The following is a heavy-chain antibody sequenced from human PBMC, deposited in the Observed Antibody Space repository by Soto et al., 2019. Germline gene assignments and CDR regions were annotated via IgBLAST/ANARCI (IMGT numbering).Heavy chain of an antibody. D-gene: IGHD2-2*01. J-gene: IGHJ4*01. CDR2: IYWKDDK. CDR1: GFSLSTSGVC. Sequence: QITLKASGPTLVKPTQTLTLTCTFSGFSLSTSGVCVGWDRQPPGKALEWLVFIYWKDDKRYSPSLRSRLTITKATSKNLVSLRMSNVDPVDTATYLCAHSRIVVSQRNYGDFGYSGHRTLDTVS. V-gene: IGHV2-5*01. CDR3: AHSRIVVSQRNYGDFGY.